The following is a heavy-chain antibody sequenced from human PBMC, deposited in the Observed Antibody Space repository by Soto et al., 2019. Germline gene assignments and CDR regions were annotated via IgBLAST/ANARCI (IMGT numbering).Heavy chain of an antibody. CDR3: ARDTYYDILFGYYGMDV. V-gene: IGHV2-70*01. CDR1: GFSLSTSGMC. D-gene: IGHD3-9*01. CDR2: IDWDDDK. Sequence: SGPNAGEPTQTLTLTCTFSGFSLSTSGMCVSWIRQPPGKALEWLALIDWDDDKYYSTSLKTRLTISKDTSKNQVVLTMTNMDPVDTATYYCARDTYYDILFGYYGMDVWGQGTTVTVSS. J-gene: IGHJ6*02.